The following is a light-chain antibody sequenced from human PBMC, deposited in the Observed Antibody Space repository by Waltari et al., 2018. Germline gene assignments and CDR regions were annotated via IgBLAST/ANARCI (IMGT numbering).Light chain of an antibody. CDR3: QQYTGYPIT. V-gene: IGKV1-5*03. CDR2: KVS. CDR1: QSTNSR. J-gene: IGKJ4*01. Sequence: DIQMTQSPSTLSASVGDRVSITCRASQSTNSRLAWYQQKPGKVPRLLIYKVSNLEREVPSRFSGSGSGTEFTLTISSLQPDDLATYYCQQYTGYPITFGGGTK.